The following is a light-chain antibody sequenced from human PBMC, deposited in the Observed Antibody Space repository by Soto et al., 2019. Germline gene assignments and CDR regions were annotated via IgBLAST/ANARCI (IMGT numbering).Light chain of an antibody. J-gene: IGKJ1*01. V-gene: IGKV3-20*01. CDR3: QQYGSSRWT. CDR1: QSVSSSH. CDR2: GAS. Sequence: EIVLTQSPGTLSLSPGERGTLSCRASQSVSSSHLAWYQQKPGQAPRLLIYGASSRATGIPDRFSGSGSGTDLSLTISRLEPEDFAVYYCQQYGSSRWTFGQGTKVEVK.